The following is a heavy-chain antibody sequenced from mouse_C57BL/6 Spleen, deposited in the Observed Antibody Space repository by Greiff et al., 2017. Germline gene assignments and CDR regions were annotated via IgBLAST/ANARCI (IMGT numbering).Heavy chain of an antibody. V-gene: IGHV1-69*01. J-gene: IGHJ4*01. CDR1: GYTFTSYW. CDR3: ARDLRSSRAMDY. D-gene: IGHD1-1*01. CDR2: IDPSDSYT. Sequence: QVQLQQSGAELVMPGASVKLSCKASGYTFTSYWMHWVKQRPGQGLEWIGEIDPSDSYTNYNQKFKGKSTFTVDKTASTAYMQLSSLTSEDSAVYYCARDLRSSRAMDYWGQGTSVTVSS.